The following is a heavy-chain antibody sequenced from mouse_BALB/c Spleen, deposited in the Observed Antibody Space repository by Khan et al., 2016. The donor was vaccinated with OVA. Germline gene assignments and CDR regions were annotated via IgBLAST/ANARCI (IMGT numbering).Heavy chain of an antibody. D-gene: IGHD2-14*01. CDR2: INTYTGEP. CDR1: GYTFTNYG. CDR3: ARVGYNGTMDY. V-gene: IGHV9-3-1*01. Sequence: QVQLKESGPELKKPGETVKISCKASGYTFTNYGMNWVKQAPGKGLKWMGWINTYTGEPTYADDFKGRFAFSLETYASTAYLQINNLKNEDTATYFCARVGYNGTMDYWGQGTSGTGSS. J-gene: IGHJ4*01.